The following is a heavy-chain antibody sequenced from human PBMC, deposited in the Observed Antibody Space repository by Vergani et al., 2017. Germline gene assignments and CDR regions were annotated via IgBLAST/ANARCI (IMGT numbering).Heavy chain of an antibody. Sequence: EVQLVESGGGLVQPGRSLRLSCAASGFTFDDYAMHWVRQAPGKGLEWVSGISWNRGSLGYADSVKGRFTISRDNAKNSLYLQMNSLRAEATALYYCAKGAGSIAAAGTSGYWGQGTLVTVSS. D-gene: IGHD6-13*01. CDR2: ISWNRGSL. CDR3: AKGAGSIAAAGTSGY. V-gene: IGHV3-9*01. J-gene: IGHJ4*02. CDR1: GFTFDDYA.